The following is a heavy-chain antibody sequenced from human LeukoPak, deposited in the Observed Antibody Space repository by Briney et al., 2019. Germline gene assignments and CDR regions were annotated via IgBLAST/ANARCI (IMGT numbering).Heavy chain of an antibody. D-gene: IGHD5-18*01. V-gene: IGHV4-59*08. CDR1: GGSISSYY. CDR3: ARHSFGIQLWLQY. Sequence: PSETLSLTCTVSGGSISSYYWSWIRQLPGKGLEWIGYIYYSGSTNYNPSLKSRVTISVDTSKNQFSLKLSSVTAADTAVYYCARHSFGIQLWLQYWGQGTLVTVSS. J-gene: IGHJ4*02. CDR2: IYYSGST.